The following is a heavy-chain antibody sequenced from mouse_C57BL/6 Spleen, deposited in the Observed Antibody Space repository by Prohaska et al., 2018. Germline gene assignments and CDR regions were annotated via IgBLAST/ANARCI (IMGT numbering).Heavy chain of an antibody. CDR1: GYTFTSSW. CDR2: IHPNSCST. V-gene: IGHV1-64*01. CDR3: ARYSPPYYFDY. D-gene: IGHD2-12*01. J-gene: IGHJ2*01. Sequence: QVQLQQPGAELVKPGASVKLSCKASGYTFTSSWMHWVKQRPGQGLEWIGMIHPNSCSTNYNEKFKSKATLTVDKSSSTAYMQLSSLTSEDSAVYYCARYSPPYYFDYWGQGTTLTVSS.